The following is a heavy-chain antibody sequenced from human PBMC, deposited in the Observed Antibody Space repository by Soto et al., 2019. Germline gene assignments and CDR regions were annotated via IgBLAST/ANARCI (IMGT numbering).Heavy chain of an antibody. CDR1: GFTFSNYA. Sequence: GGSLRLSCAASGFTFSNYAMGRVRQAPGKGLEWVSSISTSIDATYYADSVKGWFTISRDDSKNTLYLQMNSLRAEDTAVYYCAKDRTVAARNFDYWGQGTLVTVSS. CDR2: ISTSIDAT. J-gene: IGHJ4*02. V-gene: IGHV3-23*01. D-gene: IGHD6-6*01. CDR3: AKDRTVAARNFDY.